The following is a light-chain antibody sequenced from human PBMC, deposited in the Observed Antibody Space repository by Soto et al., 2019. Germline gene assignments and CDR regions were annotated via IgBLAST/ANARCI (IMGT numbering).Light chain of an antibody. CDR2: AAY. CDR3: QQANWFPPWLT. Sequence: DIQMTQSPSSVSASVGARVTITCRTSKGISSWLDRYQQKPGKAPKLLIYAAYSLKTGGPSTCSGSGSGTNVTLTISSRQPEDFSAYYCQQANWFPPWLTFGGGTKVEIK. V-gene: IGKV1-12*01. CDR1: KGISSW. J-gene: IGKJ4*01.